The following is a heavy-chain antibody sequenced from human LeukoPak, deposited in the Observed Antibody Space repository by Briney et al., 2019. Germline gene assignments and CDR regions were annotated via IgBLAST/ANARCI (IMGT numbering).Heavy chain of an antibody. Sequence: SETLSLTCTVSGGSISSGGYYWSWIRQHPGKGLEWIGYIYYSGSTYYNPFLKSRVTISVDTSKNQFSLKLSSVTAADTAVYYCAREKWLLPYYFDYWGQGTLVTVSS. CDR1: GGSISSGGYY. V-gene: IGHV4-31*03. CDR3: AREKWLLPYYFDY. D-gene: IGHD3-22*01. CDR2: IYYSGST. J-gene: IGHJ4*02.